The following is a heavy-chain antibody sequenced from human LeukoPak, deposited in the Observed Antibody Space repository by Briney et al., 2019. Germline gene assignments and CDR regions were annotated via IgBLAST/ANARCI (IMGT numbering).Heavy chain of an antibody. Sequence: SETLSLTCTVSSGSISSYYWSWIRQPPGKGLEWIGYIYYSGSTNYNPSLKSRVTISVDTSKNQFSLKLSSVTAADTAVYYCARGTYYYDSSGYYYSYYYYYMDVWGKGTTVTVSS. J-gene: IGHJ6*03. CDR1: SGSISSYY. CDR3: ARGTYYYDSSGYYYSYYYYYMDV. V-gene: IGHV4-59*01. D-gene: IGHD3-22*01. CDR2: IYYSGST.